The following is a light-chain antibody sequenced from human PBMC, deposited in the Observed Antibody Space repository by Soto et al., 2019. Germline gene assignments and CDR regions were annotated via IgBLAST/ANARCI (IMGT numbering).Light chain of an antibody. J-gene: IGKJ4*01. V-gene: IGKV3D-15*01. CDR3: QQYNNWPPLP. Sequence: EIVLTQSPGTLSLSPGERATLSCRASQSVSSSYLAWYQQKPGQAPRLLIYGASTRATGIPARFSGSGSGTEFTLTISSLQSEDFAVYYCQQYNNWPPLPFGGGTKVDIK. CDR2: GAS. CDR1: QSVSSSY.